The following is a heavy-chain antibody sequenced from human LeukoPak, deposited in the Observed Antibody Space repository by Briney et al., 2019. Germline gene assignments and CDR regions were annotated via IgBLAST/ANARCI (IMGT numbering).Heavy chain of an antibody. CDR1: GGSISSYY. CDR2: IYYSGST. Sequence: YPSETLSLTCTVSGGSISSYYWSWIRQPPGKGLEWIGYIYYSGSTNYNPSLKSRATISVDTSKNQFSLKLSSVTAADTAVYYCARGFEGIADYWGQGTLVTVSS. J-gene: IGHJ4*02. CDR3: ARGFEGIADY. V-gene: IGHV4-59*01. D-gene: IGHD6-13*01.